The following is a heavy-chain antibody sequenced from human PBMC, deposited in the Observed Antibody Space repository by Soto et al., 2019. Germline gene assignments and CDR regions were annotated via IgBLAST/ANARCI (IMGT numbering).Heavy chain of an antibody. CDR2: ISGSGGST. CDR3: AKGVNHIERYSSSWRLFDY. V-gene: IGHV3-23*01. D-gene: IGHD6-13*01. J-gene: IGHJ4*02. Sequence: GGSLRLSCAASGFTFSSYAMSWVRQAPGKGLEWVSAISGSGGSTYYADSVKGRFTISRDNSKNTLYLQMNSLRAEDTAVYYCAKGVNHIERYSSSWRLFDYWGQGTLVTVSS. CDR1: GFTFSSYA.